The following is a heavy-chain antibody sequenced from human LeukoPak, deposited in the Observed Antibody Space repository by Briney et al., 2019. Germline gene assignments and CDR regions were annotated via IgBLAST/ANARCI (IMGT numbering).Heavy chain of an antibody. CDR3: GSGEYYFDY. CDR1: GYRFSDYW. CDR2: IHPGDSEV. V-gene: IGHV5-51*01. Sequence: GESLKISCKGIGYRFSDYWIGWVRQMPGKGLEWMGIIHPGDSEVRYNPPFQGQVTISADKSVSTANMQWSTLKASDTAMYFCGSGEYYFDYWGQGTLVTVSS. J-gene: IGHJ4*02. D-gene: IGHD2/OR15-2a*01.